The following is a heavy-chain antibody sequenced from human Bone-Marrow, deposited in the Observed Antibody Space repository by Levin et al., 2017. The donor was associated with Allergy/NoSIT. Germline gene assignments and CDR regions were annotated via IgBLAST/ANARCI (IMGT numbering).Heavy chain of an antibody. J-gene: IGHJ6*03. CDR2: IHHSGGT. CDR1: GGSVSDDNW. V-gene: IGHV4-4*02. CDR3: GRHYYYYIDI. Sequence: LSQTLSLTCFVSGGSVSDDNWWGWVRQSPGKGLEWIAEIHHSGGTNYNPSLKSRVSMSVDKSTNQFSLNVYSVTAADTAVYFCGRHYYYYIDIWGNGTTVTVS. D-gene: IGHD1-1*01.